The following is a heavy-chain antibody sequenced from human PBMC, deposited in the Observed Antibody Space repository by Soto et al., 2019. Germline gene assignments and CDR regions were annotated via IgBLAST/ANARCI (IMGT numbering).Heavy chain of an antibody. V-gene: IGHV4-39*01. CDR1: GDSISSSLYY. D-gene: IGHD2-8*01. J-gene: IGHJ5*02. CDR2: IYFTGST. CDR3: TRHAEMMYNFRFDP. Sequence: QVQLQESGPGLVKPSETLSLTCTVSGDSISSSLYYWGWIRQPPGKGLEWIGNIYFTGSTYSNPSLKGRATMSIDTSKNQFSLRLTSETAADTAVYYCTRHAEMMYNFRFDPWGRGTLVTVSS.